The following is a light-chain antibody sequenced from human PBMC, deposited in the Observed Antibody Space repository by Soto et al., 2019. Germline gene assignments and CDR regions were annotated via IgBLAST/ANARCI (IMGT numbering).Light chain of an antibody. CDR1: QSVSGW. CDR3: QQYETFSGT. Sequence: ASVGDRVTVTFRASQSVSGWLAWYQQKPGEAPKLLIYDASALPRGVPSRFSGSGSGTKFTLTIASLQPDDFATYYCQQYETFSGTFGPGTKVDIK. J-gene: IGKJ1*01. CDR2: DAS. V-gene: IGKV1-5*01.